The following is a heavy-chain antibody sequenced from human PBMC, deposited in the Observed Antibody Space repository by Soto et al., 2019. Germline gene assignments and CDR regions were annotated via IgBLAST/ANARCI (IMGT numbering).Heavy chain of an antibody. D-gene: IGHD5-12*01. V-gene: IGHV1-69*06. CDR3: ARDGDGYTIAFDI. CDR2: IIPILGTA. Sequence: QVQLVQSGAEVKKPGSSVKVSCKASGGTFSSYAISWVRQAPGQGLEWMGGIIPILGTANYAQKFQGRVTITADKSTSTGYMELSSLRTEDTAVYYCARDGDGYTIAFDIWGQGTMITVSS. J-gene: IGHJ3*02. CDR1: GGTFSSYA.